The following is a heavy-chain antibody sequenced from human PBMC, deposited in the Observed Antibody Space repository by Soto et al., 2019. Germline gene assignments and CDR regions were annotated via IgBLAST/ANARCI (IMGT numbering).Heavy chain of an antibody. CDR2: IYYSGST. Sequence: WTWIRQRPGKGLEWIGYIYYSGSTYYSPSLKSRLSISLDTSKNQFSLWLSSVTAADTAMYYCARARLRAVYAFDIWGQGTMVTVSS. J-gene: IGHJ3*02. CDR3: ARARLRAVYAFDI. D-gene: IGHD5-12*01. V-gene: IGHV4-31*02.